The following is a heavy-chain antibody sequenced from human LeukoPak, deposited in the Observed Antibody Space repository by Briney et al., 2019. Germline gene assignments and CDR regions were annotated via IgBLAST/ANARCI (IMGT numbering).Heavy chain of an antibody. Sequence: PGGSLRLSCAVSGFTFSNYWMSWVRQAPGKGLEWVSAISGSGGSTYYADSVKGRFTISRDNSKNTLYLQMNSLRAEDTAVYYCVIVVVITSGYSWGQGTLVTVSS. CDR3: VIVVVITSGYS. CDR2: ISGSGGST. CDR1: GFTFSNYW. V-gene: IGHV3-23*01. J-gene: IGHJ4*02. D-gene: IGHD3-22*01.